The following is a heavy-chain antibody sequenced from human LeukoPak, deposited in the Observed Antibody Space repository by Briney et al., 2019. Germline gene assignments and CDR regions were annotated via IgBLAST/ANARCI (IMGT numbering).Heavy chain of an antibody. D-gene: IGHD3-3*01. V-gene: IGHV3-11*04. J-gene: IGHJ6*03. CDR3: ATSRFLEWLLLPHYYYYMDV. CDR1: GFTFSDYY. Sequence: GGSLRLSCAASGFTFSDYYMSWIRRGPGKGLEWISYISSSGSTIYYADSVKGRFTISRDNVKNSLYLQMNSLRAEDTAVYYCATSRFLEWLLLPHYYYYMDVWGKGTTVTVSS. CDR2: ISSSGSTI.